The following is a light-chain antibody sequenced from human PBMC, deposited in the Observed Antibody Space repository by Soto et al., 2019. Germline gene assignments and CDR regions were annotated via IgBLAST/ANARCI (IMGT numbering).Light chain of an antibody. Sequence: DVVMTQSPLSLPVTLGQPASISCRSSQSLVYSDGNTSLNWFHQRPGQSPRRLIYKVSSRDSGVPDSFSGSGAGTDFTLKISRVEAEDVGVYYCMQGTHWPPYTFGQGTKLEIK. J-gene: IGKJ2*01. V-gene: IGKV2-30*01. CDR1: QSLVYSDGNTS. CDR2: KVS. CDR3: MQGTHWPPYT.